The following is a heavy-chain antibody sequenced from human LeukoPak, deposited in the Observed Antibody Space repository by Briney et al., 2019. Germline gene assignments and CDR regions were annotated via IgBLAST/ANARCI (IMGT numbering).Heavy chain of an antibody. Sequence: SETLSLTCTVSGDSISNYYWSWIRQPAGKGLEWIGRIYTSGSTNYNPSLKSRVTMSVDTSKNQFSLKLSSVTAADTAVYYCARQDIVVVPAARFYNWFDPWGQGTLVIVSS. V-gene: IGHV4-4*07. CDR2: IYTSGST. CDR1: GDSISNYY. J-gene: IGHJ5*02. CDR3: ARQDIVVVPAARFYNWFDP. D-gene: IGHD2-2*01.